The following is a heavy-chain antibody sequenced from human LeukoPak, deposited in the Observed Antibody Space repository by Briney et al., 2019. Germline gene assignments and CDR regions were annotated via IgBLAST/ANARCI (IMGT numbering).Heavy chain of an antibody. Sequence: PGGSLRLSCAASGFTFDDYGMSWVRQAPGKGLEWVSGINWNGGSTGYTDSVKGRFTISRDNAKRSLYLQMNSLRVEDTAVYYCASTMIVVVIMGNAFDIWGQGTMVTVSS. J-gene: IGHJ3*02. D-gene: IGHD3-22*01. V-gene: IGHV3-20*04. CDR3: ASTMIVVVIMGNAFDI. CDR1: GFTFDDYG. CDR2: INWNGGST.